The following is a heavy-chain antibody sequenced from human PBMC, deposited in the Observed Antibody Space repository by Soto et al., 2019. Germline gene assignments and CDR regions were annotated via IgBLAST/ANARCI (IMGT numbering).Heavy chain of an antibody. Sequence: EVQLLESGGGLVQPGGSLRLSCAASGFTFSSYGMTWVRQAPGKGLEWVSTISGSGGSTYYADSVKGQFTISRDNSKNTLYLQMHSLRAEDTAVYYCAKGLYSGSDFDYWGQGTLVTFSS. J-gene: IGHJ4*02. V-gene: IGHV3-23*01. CDR2: ISGSGGST. CDR1: GFTFSSYG. CDR3: AKGLYSGSDFDY. D-gene: IGHD1-26*01.